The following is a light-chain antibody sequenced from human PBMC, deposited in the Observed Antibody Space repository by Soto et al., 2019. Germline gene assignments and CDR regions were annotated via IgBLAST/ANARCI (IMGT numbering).Light chain of an antibody. CDR3: QQYGSSGT. CDR2: DAS. J-gene: IGKJ1*01. CDR1: QSISNF. Sequence: EIVLTQSPATLSLSPGERATLSCRASQSISNFLAWYQQKPGQAPRLLIYDASKRATDIPDRFIGSGSGTDFTLTISRLEPEDFAVYYCQQYGSSGTFGQGTKVDIK. V-gene: IGKV3-20*01.